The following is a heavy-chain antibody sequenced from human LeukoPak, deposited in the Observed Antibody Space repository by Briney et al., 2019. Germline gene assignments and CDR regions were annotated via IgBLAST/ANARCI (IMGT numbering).Heavy chain of an antibody. J-gene: IGHJ6*02. CDR2: INHNGNVN. D-gene: IGHD3-16*01. CDR3: ARGGVLDV. Sequence: PGGSLRLSCAASGFTFSSYWMNWARQAPGKGLEWVASINHNGNVNYYVDSVKGRFTISRDNAKNSLYLQMSNLRAEDTAVYFRARGGVLDVGGQGATVTVS. CDR1: GFTFSSYW. V-gene: IGHV3-7*03.